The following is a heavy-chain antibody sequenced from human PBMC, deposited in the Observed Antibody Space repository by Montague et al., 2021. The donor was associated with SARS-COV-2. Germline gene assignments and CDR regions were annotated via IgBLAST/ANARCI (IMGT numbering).Heavy chain of an antibody. CDR3: ARGVPGY. V-gene: IGHV4-34*01. J-gene: IGHJ4*02. D-gene: IGHD4/OR15-4a*01. CDR2: INDSGGT. Sequence: SETLSLTCAVYGGSFSGYNWGWVRQSLGKGLEWIGQINDSGGTKYNPSLKSRVTISLDTSKIQFSLTLSSVSAADTAVYYCARGVPGYWGQGTLVTVSS. CDR1: GGSFSGYN.